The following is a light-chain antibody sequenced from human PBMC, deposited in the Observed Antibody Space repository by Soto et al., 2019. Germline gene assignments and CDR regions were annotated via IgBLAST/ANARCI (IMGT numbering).Light chain of an antibody. V-gene: IGKV3-20*01. Sequence: DIVLTQSPATLSLSPGERATLSCRSSQSVSSTHLAWYQQKPGQAPRLFIYGASSRATGIPDRFSGSGSGTDFTLTISRLQPEDFAVYYCQQYGISVTFGGGIKVEIK. CDR1: QSVSSTH. CDR2: GAS. J-gene: IGKJ4*01. CDR3: QQYGISVT.